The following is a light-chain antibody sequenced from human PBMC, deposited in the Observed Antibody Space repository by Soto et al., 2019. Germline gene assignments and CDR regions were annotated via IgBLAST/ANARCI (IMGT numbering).Light chain of an antibody. CDR2: GAS. CDR1: QGISDN. CDR3: QQYNNWPRT. V-gene: IGKV3-15*01. J-gene: IGKJ1*01. Sequence: EIVMTQSPATLSVSPGERATLSCRASQGISDNLAWYQRKPGQAPSLLIYGASTRATGIPARFSGSGSGTEFTLTISSLQSEDFAVYYWQQYNNWPRTFGQWTKVEIK.